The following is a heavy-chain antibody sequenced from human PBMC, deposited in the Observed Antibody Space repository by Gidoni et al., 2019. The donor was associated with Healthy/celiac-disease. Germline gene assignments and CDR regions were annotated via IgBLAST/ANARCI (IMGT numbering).Heavy chain of an antibody. V-gene: IGHV4-61*02. CDR1: GGSISSGSYY. D-gene: IGHD6-13*01. CDR3: ARAVAAAGSWWFDP. J-gene: IGHJ5*02. CDR2: TYPSGST. Sequence: QVQLQESGPGLVKPSQTLSLTCTVSGGSISSGSYYGSWLRQPAWKGLEWIGGTYPSGSTNYNPSLKSRVTISVDTSKNQFSLKLSSVTAADTAVYYCARAVAAAGSWWFDPWGQGTLVTVSS.